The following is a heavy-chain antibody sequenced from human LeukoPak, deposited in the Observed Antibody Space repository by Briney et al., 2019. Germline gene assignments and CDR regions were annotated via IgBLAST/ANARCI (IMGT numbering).Heavy chain of an antibody. CDR1: DYSISSGYY. Sequence: PSETLSLICSVSDYSISSGYYWGRIRQPPGKGLEWIGSIYRSGATYYNPSLKSRVTISLDTSRNQFSLKLSSVTAADTAVYYCARDCRPPYCSSTDCRYFDPWGKGTLVTVSS. J-gene: IGHJ5*02. CDR3: ARDCRPPYCSSTDCRYFDP. V-gene: IGHV4-38-2*02. D-gene: IGHD2-2*01. CDR2: IYRSGAT.